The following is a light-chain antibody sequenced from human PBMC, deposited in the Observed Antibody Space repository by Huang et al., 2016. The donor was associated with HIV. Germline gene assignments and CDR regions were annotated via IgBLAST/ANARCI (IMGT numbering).Light chain of an antibody. CDR1: QTIRTF. J-gene: IGKJ2*01. Sequence: DIQMTQSPSFLSASVGDRVTITCRSNQTIRTFLNWYRQNQGTGPTRLSYAASTLQTGVSTRFNGGGSGTDFTLTIANLQYEDFATYYCQQSYTIPYTFGPGTKLEIK. V-gene: IGKV1-39*01. CDR2: AAS. CDR3: QQSYTIPYT.